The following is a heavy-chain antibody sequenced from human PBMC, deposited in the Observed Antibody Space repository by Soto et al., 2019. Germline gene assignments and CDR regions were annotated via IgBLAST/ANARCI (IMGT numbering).Heavy chain of an antibody. CDR3: AGLLDFWGVYDDDGMGEAIVFDI. CDR2: INPSGGST. J-gene: IGHJ1*01. D-gene: IGHD3-3*01. V-gene: IGHV1-46*01. Sequence: ASVKFSCKASGYTLTNYYMHWVRQAPGQGLEWTGLINPSGGSTRYAQKSRGRVTMTRDTPTNPVYWELGALKSEDTAVFYCAGLLDFWGVYDDDGMGEAIVFDIGGKGPLVPVSS. CDR1: GYTLTNYY.